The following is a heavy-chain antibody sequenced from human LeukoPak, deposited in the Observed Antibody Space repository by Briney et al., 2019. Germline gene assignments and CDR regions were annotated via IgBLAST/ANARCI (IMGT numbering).Heavy chain of an antibody. J-gene: IGHJ5*02. Sequence: ASVKVSCTASGYTFTSYYMHWVRQAPGQGLEWMGIINPSGGSTSYAQKFQGRVTMTRDTSTSTVYMELSSLRSEDTAVYYCARGGWTGRWLQFFGWFDPGGQGTLVTVSA. CDR1: GYTFTSYY. CDR2: INPSGGST. CDR3: ARGGWTGRWLQFFGWFDP. V-gene: IGHV1-46*01. D-gene: IGHD5-24*01.